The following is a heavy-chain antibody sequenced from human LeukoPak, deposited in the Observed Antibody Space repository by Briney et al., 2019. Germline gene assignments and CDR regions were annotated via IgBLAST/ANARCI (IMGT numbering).Heavy chain of an antibody. D-gene: IGHD6-19*01. J-gene: IGHJ4*02. CDR3: ATAGSGLYYFDY. V-gene: IGHV4-34*01. CDR2: INHSGST. Sequence: SETLSLTCAVYGGSFSGYYWSWIRQPPRKGMEWIGKINHSGSTNYDPSLKSRVTISVDTSKNQFSLKLSSVTAADTAVYYCATAGSGLYYFDYWSQGTLVTVSS. CDR1: GGSFSGYY.